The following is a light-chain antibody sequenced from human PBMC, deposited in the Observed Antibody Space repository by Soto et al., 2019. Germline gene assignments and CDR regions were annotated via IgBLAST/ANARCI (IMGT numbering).Light chain of an antibody. J-gene: IGKJ1*01. CDR2: DAS. CDR3: QQYETFSGT. CDR1: QSVSGW. V-gene: IGKV1-5*01. Sequence: DIQMSQSPSTRSASLVYGCTVTCLASQSVSGWLAWYQQKPGEAPKLLIYDASALPRGVPSRFSGSGSGTKFTLTIASLQPDDFATYYCQQYETFSGTFGPGTKVDIK.